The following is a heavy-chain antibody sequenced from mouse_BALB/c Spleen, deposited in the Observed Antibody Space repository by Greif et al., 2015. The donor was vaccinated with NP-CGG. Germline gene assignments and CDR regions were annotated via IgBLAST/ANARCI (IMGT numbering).Heavy chain of an antibody. Sequence: QVQLQQSGPGLVAPSQSLSITCTISGFSLTSYGVHWVRQPPGKGLEWLVVIWSDGSTTYNSALKSRLSFSKDNSKSXVFLKMNSLQTDDTAMYYCARQLGGYAMDYWGQVTSVTGSS. J-gene: IGHJ4*01. V-gene: IGHV2-6-1*01. CDR3: ARQLGGYAMDY. D-gene: IGHD4-1*01. CDR2: IWSDGST. CDR1: GFSLTSYG.